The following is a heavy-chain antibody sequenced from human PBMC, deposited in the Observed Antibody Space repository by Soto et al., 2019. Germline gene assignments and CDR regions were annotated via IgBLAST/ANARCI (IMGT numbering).Heavy chain of an antibody. J-gene: IGHJ6*02. Sequence: EVQLLESGGGLVQPGGSLRLSCAASGFSFRSYVMSWGRQAPGKGLEWVSGIDGSGGRTFYADSVKGRFTISRDNSKNTLYLQMTTLRAEDTALYYCTKASSDRNHMEVWGPGTTVTVSS. CDR3: TKASSDRNHMEV. V-gene: IGHV3-23*01. CDR2: IDGSGGRT. CDR1: GFSFRSYV.